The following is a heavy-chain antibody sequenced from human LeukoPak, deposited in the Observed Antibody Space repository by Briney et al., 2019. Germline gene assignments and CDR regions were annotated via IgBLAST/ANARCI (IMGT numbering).Heavy chain of an antibody. Sequence: RHGESLKISCKGSGYNFPKYWMGWVRQMPGKGLEWMGIIYPGDSDTRYSPSFQGQVTISADRSISTAYLQWSSLKASDTAMYYCARHETGPYFDYWGQGTLVTVSS. V-gene: IGHV5-51*01. CDR3: ARHETGPYFDY. J-gene: IGHJ4*02. D-gene: IGHD1-1*01. CDR2: IYPGDSDT. CDR1: GYNFPKYW.